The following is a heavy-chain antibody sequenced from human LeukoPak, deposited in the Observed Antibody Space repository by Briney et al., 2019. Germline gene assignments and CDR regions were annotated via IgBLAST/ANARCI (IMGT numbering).Heavy chain of an antibody. Sequence: SQTLSLTCTVSGGSISSGDYYWSWIRQPPGKGLEWIGYIFYSGITNYNPSLKSRVTISIDTSKNQFSLKLSSVTAADTAVYYCARGAYYYDSSGYNWYFDLWGRGTLVTVSS. V-gene: IGHV4-61*08. CDR3: ARGAYYYDSSGYNWYFDL. J-gene: IGHJ2*01. D-gene: IGHD3-22*01. CDR1: GGSISSGDYY. CDR2: IFYSGIT.